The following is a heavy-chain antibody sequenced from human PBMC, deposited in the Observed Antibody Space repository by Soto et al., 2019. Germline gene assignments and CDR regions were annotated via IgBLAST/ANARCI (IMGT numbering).Heavy chain of an antibody. V-gene: IGHV1-69*13. Sequence: SVKVSCKASGGTFSRYAISWVRQAPGQGLEWMGGIIPIFGTANYAQKFQGRVTITADESTSTAYMELSSLRSEDTAVYYCARDRRGTLDYYDSSGYYYFGLDYWGQGTLVTVSS. D-gene: IGHD3-22*01. CDR1: GGTFSRYA. CDR3: ARDRRGTLDYYDSSGYYYFGLDY. J-gene: IGHJ4*02. CDR2: IIPIFGTA.